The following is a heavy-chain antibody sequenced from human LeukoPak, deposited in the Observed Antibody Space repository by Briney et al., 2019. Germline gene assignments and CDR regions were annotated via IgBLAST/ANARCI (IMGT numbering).Heavy chain of an antibody. V-gene: IGHV3-74*01. CDR3: ARDWGNFDY. CDR1: GFTFSSIS. J-gene: IGHJ4*02. Sequence: PGGSLRLSCAAFGFTFSSISMQWVRQAPGKGVVWVLRLDSDGSSTSNADSVKGRFTISRDNARNTLYLQMNSLRAEDTAVYYCARDWGNFDYWGQGTLVTVSP. D-gene: IGHD7-27*01. CDR2: LDSDGSST.